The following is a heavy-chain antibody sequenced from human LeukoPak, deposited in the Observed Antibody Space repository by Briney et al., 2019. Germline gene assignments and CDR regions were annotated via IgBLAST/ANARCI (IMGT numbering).Heavy chain of an antibody. Sequence: ASVKVSCKASGYTFTSYDINWVRQATGQGLEWMGWMNPNSGNTGYAQKFQGRVTMTRDTSISTAYMELSSLRSDDTALYYCANQQFASVRAFDYWGQGILVTVSS. D-gene: IGHD3-10*01. CDR3: ANQQFASVRAFDY. J-gene: IGHJ4*02. V-gene: IGHV1-8*01. CDR1: GYTFTSYD. CDR2: MNPNSGNT.